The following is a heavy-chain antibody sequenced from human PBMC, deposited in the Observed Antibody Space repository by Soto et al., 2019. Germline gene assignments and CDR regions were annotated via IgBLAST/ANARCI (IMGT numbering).Heavy chain of an antibody. V-gene: IGHV3-74*01. CDR3: TRDIGGKGAY. CDR1: GFTFSSYW. D-gene: IGHD3-10*01. Sequence: GGSLRLSCAASGFTFSSYWMHWARQVPGKGLLWVSRIDEYGSTINYADSVKGRFTISRDNARNTLYLEMNSLRAEDTALYYCTRDIGGKGAYWGPGTLVTVSS. J-gene: IGHJ4*02. CDR2: IDEYGSTI.